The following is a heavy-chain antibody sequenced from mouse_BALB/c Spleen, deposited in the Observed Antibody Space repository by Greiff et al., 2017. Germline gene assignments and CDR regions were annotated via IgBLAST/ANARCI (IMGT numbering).Heavy chain of an antibody. Sequence: EVKLMESGGGLVQPGGSLKLSCAASGFTFSSYGMSWVRQTPDKRLELVATINSNGGSTYYPDSVKGRFTISRDNAKNTLYLQMSSLKSEDTAMYYCARDRYYYGSYWYFDVWGAGTTVTVSS. D-gene: IGHD1-1*01. CDR1: GFTFSSYG. J-gene: IGHJ1*01. CDR2: INSNGGST. CDR3: ARDRYYYGSYWYFDV. V-gene: IGHV5-6-3*01.